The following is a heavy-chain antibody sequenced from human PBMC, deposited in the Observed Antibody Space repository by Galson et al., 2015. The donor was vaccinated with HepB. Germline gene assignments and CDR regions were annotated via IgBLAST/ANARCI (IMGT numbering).Heavy chain of an antibody. CDR2: ISYDGNNK. D-gene: IGHD2-2*02. V-gene: IGHV3-30-3*01. CDR3: ASDGLLVWAPQAREKLVVPAAIGDCGGDCSQYFQH. CDR1: GFTFSSYA. J-gene: IGHJ1*01. Sequence: SLRLSCAASGFTFSSYAMHWVRQAPGKGLEWVAIISYDGNNKYYADSVKGRFTISRDNFKNTLYLQMNSLRAEDTAVYYCASDGLLVWAPQAREKLVVPAAIGDCGGDCSQYFQHWGQGTLVTVSS.